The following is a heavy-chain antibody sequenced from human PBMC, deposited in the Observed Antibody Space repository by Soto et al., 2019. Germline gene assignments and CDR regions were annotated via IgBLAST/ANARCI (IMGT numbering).Heavy chain of an antibody. D-gene: IGHD4-17*01. V-gene: IGHV3-23*01. CDR2: IRRSGDTT. J-gene: IGHJ4*01. CDR3: ATDHDSGDLLFDH. Sequence: EVQLLESGGGLVQPGGSLRLSCAASGITFSSSVMNWVRQAPGKGLEWVSTIRRSGDTTYYADSVRGRFTISRDNSKNTLYLQMYSLRADDTAVYYCATDHDSGDLLFDHWGHGTLVTVSS. CDR1: GITFSSSV.